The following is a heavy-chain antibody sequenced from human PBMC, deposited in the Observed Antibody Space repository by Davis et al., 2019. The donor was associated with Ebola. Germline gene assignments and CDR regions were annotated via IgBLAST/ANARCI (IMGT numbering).Heavy chain of an antibody. Sequence: GESLKISCTGSGYSFTNFWIAWVRQMPGKGLEWMGIIYLGDSDIRYSPSFQGQVTISSDKSISTANLHWSSLKASDTAMYYCAKFSFLGGMDVWGQGTTVIVSS. V-gene: IGHV5-51*01. CDR3: AKFSFLGGMDV. CDR2: IYLGDSDI. J-gene: IGHJ6*02. CDR1: GYSFTNFW. D-gene: IGHD3-3*01.